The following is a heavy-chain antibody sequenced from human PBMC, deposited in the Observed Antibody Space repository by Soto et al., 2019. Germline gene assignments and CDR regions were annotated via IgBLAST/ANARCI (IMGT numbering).Heavy chain of an antibody. D-gene: IGHD2-2*01. CDR1: GYSFTSYW. CDR3: ALYCSSTSCYFYGMDV. V-gene: IGHV5-51*01. J-gene: IGHJ6*02. Sequence: PGESLKISCKGSGYSFTSYWIGWVRQMPGKGLEWMGIIYPGDSGTRYSPSFQGQVTISADKSISTAYLQWSSLKASDTAMYYCALYCSSTSCYFYGMDVWGQGTTVTVSS. CDR2: IYPGDSGT.